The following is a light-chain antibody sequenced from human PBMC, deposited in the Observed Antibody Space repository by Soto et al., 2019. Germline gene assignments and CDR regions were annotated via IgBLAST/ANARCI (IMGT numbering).Light chain of an antibody. J-gene: IGKJ1*01. CDR3: QQYNNWPRT. Sequence: EIGMTQSAATLFVCPGERDSLXCRTSHSVSSNLAWYQQKPGQAPRLLIYGASTRANGIPARFSGSGSGTEFTRTISSLQSEDFAVYYGQQYNNWPRTFGQGTKVDIK. CDR2: GAS. CDR1: HSVSSN. V-gene: IGKV3-15*01.